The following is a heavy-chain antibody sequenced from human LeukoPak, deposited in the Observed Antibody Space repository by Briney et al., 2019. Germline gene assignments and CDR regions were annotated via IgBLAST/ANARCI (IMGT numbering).Heavy chain of an antibody. V-gene: IGHV3-30*04. D-gene: IGHD5-24*01. Sequence: PGGSLRLSCAASGFTFSNNPMHWVRRAPGKGLQWVAVIPYDGSSKYYADSVKGRFTISRDNSKNTLYLQMNNLRAEDTAVYYCATSPRDGYNRFDYWGQGTLVTVSS. CDR3: ATSPRDGYNRFDY. J-gene: IGHJ4*02. CDR2: IPYDGSSK. CDR1: GFTFSNNP.